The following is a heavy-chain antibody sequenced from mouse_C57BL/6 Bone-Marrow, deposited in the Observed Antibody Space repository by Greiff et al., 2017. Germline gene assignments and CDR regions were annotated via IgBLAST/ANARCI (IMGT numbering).Heavy chain of an antibody. D-gene: IGHD1-1*01. V-gene: IGHV1-81*01. J-gene: IGHJ3*01. Sequence: QVQLQQSGAELARPGASVKLSCKASGYTFTSYGISWVKQRTGQGLEWIGEIYPRSGNTYYNEKFKGKATLTADKSSSTAYMELRSLTSEDSAVYFCARSYSYGSSFWFAYWGQGTLVTVSA. CDR3: ARSYSYGSSFWFAY. CDR2: IYPRSGNT. CDR1: GYTFTSYG.